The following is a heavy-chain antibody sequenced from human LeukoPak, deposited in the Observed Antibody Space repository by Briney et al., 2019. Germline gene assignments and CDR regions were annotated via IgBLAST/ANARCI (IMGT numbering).Heavy chain of an antibody. CDR3: VLYGLGSPH. J-gene: IGHJ4*02. CDR2: INSDATET. V-gene: IGHV3-74*01. D-gene: IGHD3-10*01. Sequence: HPGGSLRLSCAASGFSFGIYYMHWVRQAPGKGLVWVSRINSDATETVYADSVRGRFTISRDNAKNTLYLQMNSLRGEDTAVYYCVLYGLGSPHWGQGTLVTVSS. CDR1: GFSFGIYY.